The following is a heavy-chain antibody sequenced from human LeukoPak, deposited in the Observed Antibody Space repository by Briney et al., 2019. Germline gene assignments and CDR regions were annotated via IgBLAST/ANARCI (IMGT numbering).Heavy chain of an antibody. V-gene: IGHV1-2*02. CDR2: INPNSGAT. CDR3: ARDGYFGFPYSWHSDY. J-gene: IGHJ4*02. D-gene: IGHD5-18*01. Sequence: GASVKVSCKASGDTFTGYYMHWLRRAPGQGVEWMGWINPNSGATNYAQKFQGRVTMTRDTSISTAYMELTSLRSDDTAVYYCARDGYFGFPYSWHSDYWGQGALVTVSS. CDR1: GDTFTGYY.